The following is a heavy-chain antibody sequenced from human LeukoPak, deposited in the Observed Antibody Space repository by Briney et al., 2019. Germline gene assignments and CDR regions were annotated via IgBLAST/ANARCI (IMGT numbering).Heavy chain of an antibody. CDR3: SRYRYTYGSIFDY. J-gene: IGHJ4*02. V-gene: IGHV4-38-2*02. Sequence: ASETLSLTCTVSGYSISSGYYWGWIRQPPGKGLEWIGNMYHSGSTYYNPSLKSRVTISVDTSKNQFSLKLDSVTAADTAVYFCSRYRYTYGSIFDYWGQGTLVTVSS. CDR2: MYHSGST. D-gene: IGHD5-18*01. CDR1: GYSISSGYY.